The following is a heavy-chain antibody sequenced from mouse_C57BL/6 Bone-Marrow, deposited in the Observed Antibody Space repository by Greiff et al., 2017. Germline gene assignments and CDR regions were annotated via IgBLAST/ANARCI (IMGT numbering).Heavy chain of an antibody. CDR1: GYTFTDYY. J-gene: IGHJ2*01. Sequence: VQLQQSGPVLVKPGASVKMSCKASGYTFTDYYMNWVKQSHGKSLEWIGVINPYNGGTSYNQKFKGKATLTVDKSSSTADMELNSLTSEDSAVYYCARGANWDYFDYWGQGTTLTVSS. CDR3: ARGANWDYFDY. CDR2: INPYNGGT. D-gene: IGHD4-1*01. V-gene: IGHV1-19*01.